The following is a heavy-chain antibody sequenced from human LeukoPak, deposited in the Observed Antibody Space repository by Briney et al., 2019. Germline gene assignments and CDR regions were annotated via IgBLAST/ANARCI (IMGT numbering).Heavy chain of an antibody. D-gene: IGHD3-10*01. Sequence: PSETLSLTCGVYAGSFSGYYWTWIRQSPGKGLEWIGKITHSGNTKYNPSLKGRLTISIDTSNNQFCLKVSSVTAADTAVYYCARFFMVRGVIMGIDYWGQGNLVTVSS. CDR2: ITHSGNT. V-gene: IGHV4-34*01. J-gene: IGHJ4*02. CDR1: AGSFSGYY. CDR3: ARFFMVRGVIMGIDY.